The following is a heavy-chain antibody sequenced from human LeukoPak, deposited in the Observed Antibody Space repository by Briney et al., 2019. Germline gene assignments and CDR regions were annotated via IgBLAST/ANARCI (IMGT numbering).Heavy chain of an antibody. J-gene: IGHJ4*02. CDR3: ARSHVDTAMVDDY. D-gene: IGHD5-18*01. CDR2: ISYDGSNK. Sequence: GGSLRLSCAASGFTFSSYAMHWVRQAPGKGQEWVAVISYDGSNKYYADSVKGRFTISRDNSKNTLYLQMNSLRAEDTAVYYCARSHVDTAMVDDYWGQGTLVTVSS. V-gene: IGHV3-30-3*01. CDR1: GFTFSSYA.